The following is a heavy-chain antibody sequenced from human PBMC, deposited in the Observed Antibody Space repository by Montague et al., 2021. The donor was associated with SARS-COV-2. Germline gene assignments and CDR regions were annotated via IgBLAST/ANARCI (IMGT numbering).Heavy chain of an antibody. J-gene: IGHJ5*02. CDR3: VRRSRLHLGELTPIDP. CDR2: VDHSGST. V-gene: IGHV4-34*01. CDR1: GGSFNNYY. D-gene: IGHD3-16*01. Sequence: SETLSLTCAVYGGSFNNYYWSWIRQPPGKGLEWIGEVDHSGSTNYNPSLKSRLSISVDTSKNQFSLKLNSVTAADTAVYYCVRRSRLHLGELTPIDPWGQGTLVTVSS.